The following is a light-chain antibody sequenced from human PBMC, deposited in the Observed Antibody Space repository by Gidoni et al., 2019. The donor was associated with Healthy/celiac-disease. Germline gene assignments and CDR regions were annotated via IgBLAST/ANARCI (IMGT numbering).Light chain of an antibody. CDR1: QSISSY. J-gene: IGKJ3*01. V-gene: IGKV1-39*01. CDR2: AAS. Sequence: DIQMTQSPSSLSASLGDRVTITCLASQSISSYLNWYQQKPGKDPQLLIYAASSWQSGVPSRFSGSGSGTDFTLNISSLQPEDFATYYCQQSYSTGFTFGPGTKVDIK. CDR3: QQSYSTGFT.